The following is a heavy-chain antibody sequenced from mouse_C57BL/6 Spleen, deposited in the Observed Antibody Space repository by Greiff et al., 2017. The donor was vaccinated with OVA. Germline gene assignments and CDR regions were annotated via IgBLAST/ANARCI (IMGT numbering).Heavy chain of an antibody. J-gene: IGHJ1*03. CDR1: GYAFSSYW. D-gene: IGHD1-1*01. CDR2: IYPGDGDT. CDR3: ARFLITTVVATRYFDV. V-gene: IGHV1-80*01. Sequence: QVQLQQSGAELVKPGASVKISCKASGYAFSSYWMNWVKQRPGKGLEWIGQIYPGDGDTNYNGKFKGKATLTADKSSSTAYMQLSSLTSEDSAVYFCARFLITTVVATRYFDVWGTGTTVTVSS.